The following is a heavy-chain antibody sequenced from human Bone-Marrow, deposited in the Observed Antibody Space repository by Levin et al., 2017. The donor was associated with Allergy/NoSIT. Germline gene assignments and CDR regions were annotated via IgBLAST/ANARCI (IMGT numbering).Heavy chain of an antibody. CDR1: GFTFSTYW. Sequence: GGPLRLSCAASGFTFSTYWMHWVRQAPGKGLVWVSRIQSNGKTNYADSVKGRFTISRDNAKNTLYLQMNSLTVEDTAVYYCARDRFYSDSGSNFSWFDPWGQGTLVTVSS. J-gene: IGHJ5*02. CDR3: ARDRFYSDSGSNFSWFDP. V-gene: IGHV3-74*01. D-gene: IGHD3-10*01. CDR2: IQSNGKT.